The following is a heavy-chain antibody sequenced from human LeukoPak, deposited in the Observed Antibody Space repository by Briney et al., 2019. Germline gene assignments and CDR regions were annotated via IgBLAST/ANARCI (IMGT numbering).Heavy chain of an antibody. Sequence: AAGDGSISSWYSWWIRLPPRGREWWGRFDHNDSSTNYNPSFQGHVTISADQSTSTAYLQCSSQMASYSAVYYCARHTIIDYWGQGTLVTVSS. J-gene: IGHJ4*02. CDR2: FDHNDSST. V-gene: IGHV5-10-1*01. D-gene: IGHD3-10*01. CDR3: ARHTIIDY. CDR1: GDGSISSW.